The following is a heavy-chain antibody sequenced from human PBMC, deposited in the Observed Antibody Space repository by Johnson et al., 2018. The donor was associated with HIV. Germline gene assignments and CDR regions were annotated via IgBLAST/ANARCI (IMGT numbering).Heavy chain of an antibody. D-gene: IGHD6-19*01. V-gene: IGHV3-23*04. Sequence: VQLVESGGGVVQPGRSLRLSCAASGFTFSSYAMHWVRQAPGKGLEWVSAISGSGGSTYYADSVKGRFTISRDNSKNTLYLQMNSLRAEDTAVYYCAKVSGWPRGAFDIWGQGTMVTVSS. CDR2: ISGSGGST. CDR1: GFTFSSYA. CDR3: AKVSGWPRGAFDI. J-gene: IGHJ3*02.